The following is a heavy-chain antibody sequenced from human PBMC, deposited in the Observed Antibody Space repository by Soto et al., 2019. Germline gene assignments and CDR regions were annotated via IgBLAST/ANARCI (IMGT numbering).Heavy chain of an antibody. J-gene: IGHJ6*02. V-gene: IGHV3-66*01. Sequence: EVQLVESGGGLVQPGGSLRLSCAASGLTVSSNYMSWVRQAPGKGLEGVSVIYSNGNTYYADSVKGRFTISRDNSKNTVYLQMNSLRAEDTAVYYCAREQPPALYFGMDVWGQGTTVTVSS. CDR2: IYSNGNT. CDR1: GLTVSSNY. D-gene: IGHD2-15*01. CDR3: AREQPPALYFGMDV.